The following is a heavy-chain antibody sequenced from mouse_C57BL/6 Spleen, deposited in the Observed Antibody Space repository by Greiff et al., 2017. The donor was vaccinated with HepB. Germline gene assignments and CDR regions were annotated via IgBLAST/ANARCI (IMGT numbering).Heavy chain of an antibody. D-gene: IGHD1-1*01. CDR1: GSTFPSYW. Sequence: QVQLQQPGAELVQPVSSVKLSCKASGSTFPSYWMQWVKQRPGPGLEWIGEIDPSDSYTNYHQKFQGKATLTVDTSSSTAYMQLSSLTSEDSAVYYCARDYGSPYWGQGTTLTVSS. V-gene: IGHV1-50*01. J-gene: IGHJ2*01. CDR2: IDPSDSYT. CDR3: ARDYGSPY.